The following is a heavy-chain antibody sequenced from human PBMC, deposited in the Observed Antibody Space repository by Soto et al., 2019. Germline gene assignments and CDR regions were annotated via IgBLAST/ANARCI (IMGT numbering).Heavy chain of an antibody. Sequence: SETLSLTCTVSGGSISSYYWSWIRQPPGKGLEWIGYIYYSGSTNYNPSLKSRVTISVDASKNQFSLKLSSVTAADTAVYYCARGHDYGGNGNFGYWGQGTLVTVSS. J-gene: IGHJ4*02. CDR1: GGSISSYY. V-gene: IGHV4-59*01. D-gene: IGHD4-17*01. CDR2: IYYSGST. CDR3: ARGHDYGGNGNFGY.